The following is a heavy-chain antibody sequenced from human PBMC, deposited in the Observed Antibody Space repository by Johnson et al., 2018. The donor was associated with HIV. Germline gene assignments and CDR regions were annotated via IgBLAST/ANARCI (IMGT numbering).Heavy chain of an antibody. J-gene: IGHJ3*02. D-gene: IGHD5-24*01. Sequence: QVQLVESGGGLVQPGGSLRLSCAASGFTVSSNYMSWVRQAPGKGLEWVAVIAADGSNDFYADSVKGRFTISRDNSKNTLYLQMNSLRPEDTAVYFCAREKGMTTIRDAFDIWGQGTMGTVSS. CDR2: IAADGSND. CDR1: GFTVSSNY. V-gene: IGHV3-30*03. CDR3: AREKGMTTIRDAFDI.